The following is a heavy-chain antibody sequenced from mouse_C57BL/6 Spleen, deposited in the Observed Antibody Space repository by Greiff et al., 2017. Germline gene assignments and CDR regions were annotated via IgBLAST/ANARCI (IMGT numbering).Heavy chain of an antibody. CDR3: ARVYCGNYFDY. CDR2: ISDGGSYN. CDR1: GFTFSSYA. Sequence: EVKLMESGGGLVKPGGSLKLSCAASGFTFSSYAMSWVRQTPEKRLEWVATISDGGSYNYYPDKVKGRFTFSKDNAKNNLYLQMSHLKSDDTAMYYCARVYCGNYFDYWGQGTTLTVSS. V-gene: IGHV5-4*03. J-gene: IGHJ2*01.